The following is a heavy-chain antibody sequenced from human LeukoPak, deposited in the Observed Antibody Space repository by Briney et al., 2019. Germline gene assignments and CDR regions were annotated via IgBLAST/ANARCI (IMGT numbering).Heavy chain of an antibody. CDR3: ARWNYYGSGRDYYYGMDV. V-gene: IGHV1-18*01. J-gene: IGHJ6*02. D-gene: IGHD3-10*01. Sequence: GASVSVSCTPSGYTFNHYGITWVRQAPGQGLEWMGWVSAYSGNTNYAQKFQGRVTMTADTFTTTAYMELRSLRYDDAAVYYCARWNYYGSGRDYYYGMDVWGQGTTVTVSS. CDR1: GYTFNHYG. CDR2: VSAYSGNT.